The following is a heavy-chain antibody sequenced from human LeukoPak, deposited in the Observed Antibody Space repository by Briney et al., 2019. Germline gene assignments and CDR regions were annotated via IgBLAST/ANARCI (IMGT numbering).Heavy chain of an antibody. CDR2: ISGSGGST. D-gene: IGHD6-19*01. V-gene: IGHV3-23*01. CDR3: AKARRQWLSAFDI. CDR1: GFTFSSYA. Sequence: PGGSLRLSCAASGFTFSSYAMSWVRQAPGKGLEWVSAISGSGGSTYYADSVKGRFTISRDNSKNALYLQMNSLRAEDTAVYYCAKARRQWLSAFDIWGQGTMVTVSS. J-gene: IGHJ3*02.